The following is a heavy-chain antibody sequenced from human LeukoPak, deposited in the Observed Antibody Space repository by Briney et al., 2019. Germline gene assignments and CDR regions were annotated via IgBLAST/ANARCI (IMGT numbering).Heavy chain of an antibody. J-gene: IGHJ6*03. D-gene: IGHD2-21*02. CDR3: ARGNEVVVTDLYYYYYYMDA. CDR2: IIPIFGTA. V-gene: IGHV1-69*01. CDR1: GGTFSSYA. Sequence: SVKVSCKASGGTFSSYAISWVRQAPGQGLEWMGGIIPIFGTANYAQKFQGRVTITADESTSTAYMELSSLRSEDTAVYYCARGNEVVVTDLYYYYYYMDAWGKGTTVTVSS.